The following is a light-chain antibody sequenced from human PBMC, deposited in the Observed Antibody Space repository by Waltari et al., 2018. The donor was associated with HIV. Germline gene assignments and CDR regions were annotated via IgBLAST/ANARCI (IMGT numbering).Light chain of an antibody. CDR3: AAWDDSRRGV. CDR2: RNN. V-gene: IGLV1-47*01. J-gene: IGLJ3*02. CDR1: SSNIGSTY. Sequence: QSVLTPPPSASGTPGQRVTISCSGSSSNIGSTYVYWYQQLPGTAPKLLIYRNNQRPSGVPDRFSGSKSGTSASLAISGLRSEDEADYYCAAWDDSRRGVFGGGTKLTVL.